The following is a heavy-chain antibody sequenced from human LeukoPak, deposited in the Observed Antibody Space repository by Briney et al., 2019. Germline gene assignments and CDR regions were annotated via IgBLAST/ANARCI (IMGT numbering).Heavy chain of an antibody. Sequence: GGSLRLSCAASGFTFRNNGMHWVRQAPGKGLEWVAFLRFDESDKFYGDSVKGRFTISRDISKNTLFLQMNGLRVEDTAVYYCVKDNPVCHSWGQGTLVTVSS. CDR1: GFTFRNNG. CDR3: VKDNPVCHS. D-gene: IGHD3-16*01. CDR2: LRFDESDK. V-gene: IGHV3-30*02. J-gene: IGHJ4*02.